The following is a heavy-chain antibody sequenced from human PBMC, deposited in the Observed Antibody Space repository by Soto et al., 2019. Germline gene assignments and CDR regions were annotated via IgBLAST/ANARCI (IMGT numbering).Heavy chain of an antibody. J-gene: IGHJ4*02. V-gene: IGHV1-18*01. CDR3: ARDNGGLDC. CDR1: GYTFSTYG. CDR2: ISTYTGKT. D-gene: IGHD2-8*01. Sequence: QVQLVQSGIELKRPGASVKVSCKASGYTFSTYGLTWVRQAPGQGLEWLGWISTYTGKTNCAQRLHGRVNMTTDTSTSTAYLELRSLTSDDTAVYYCARDNGGLDCWGQGTLVTVSS.